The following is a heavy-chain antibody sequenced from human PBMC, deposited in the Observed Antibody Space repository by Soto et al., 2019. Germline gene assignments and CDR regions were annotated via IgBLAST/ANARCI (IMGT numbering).Heavy chain of an antibody. D-gene: IGHD5-12*01. CDR3: AKDLDYPYSFDY. J-gene: IGHJ4*02. Sequence: QVQLVESGGGVVQPGRSLRLSCAASGFTFSSYGMHWLRQAPGKGLEWVAVISYDGSNKYYADSVKGRFTISRDNSKNTLYLQMNSLRAEDTAVYYCAKDLDYPYSFDYWGQGTLVTVSS. V-gene: IGHV3-30*18. CDR2: ISYDGSNK. CDR1: GFTFSSYG.